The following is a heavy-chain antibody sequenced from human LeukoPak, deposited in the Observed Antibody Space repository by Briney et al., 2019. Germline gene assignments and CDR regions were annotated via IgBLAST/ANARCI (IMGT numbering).Heavy chain of an antibody. CDR3: ARGVYDDLYYFDF. D-gene: IGHD3-3*01. CDR1: GGSISSGDSY. Sequence: SQTLSLTCTVSGGSISSGDSYWNWIRQPPGKGLEWIGYIYYSGSSYYSPSLRSRVAMSVDTSNNLFSLKLSSATAADTAVYYCARGVYDDLYYFDFWGQGTLLTVSS. CDR2: IYYSGSS. J-gene: IGHJ4*02. V-gene: IGHV4-30-4*01.